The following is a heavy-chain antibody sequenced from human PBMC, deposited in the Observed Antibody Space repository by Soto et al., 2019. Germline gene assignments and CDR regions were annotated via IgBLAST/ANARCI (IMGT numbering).Heavy chain of an antibody. V-gene: IGHV1-18*01. D-gene: IGHD2-2*01. J-gene: IGHJ4*02. Sequence: ASVKVSCKASNYTFITYGITWVRQAPGQGLEWVGWITPYNGNTNYGQNFQGRVTMTADTSTSTADMELGSLTTDDTAVYYCARDTSFYFDYWGQGTRVTVSS. CDR3: ARDTSFYFDY. CDR2: ITPYNGNT. CDR1: NYTFITYG.